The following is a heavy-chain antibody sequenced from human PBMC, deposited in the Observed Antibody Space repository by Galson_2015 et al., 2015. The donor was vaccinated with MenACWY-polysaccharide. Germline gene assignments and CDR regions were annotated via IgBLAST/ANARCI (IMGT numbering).Heavy chain of an antibody. CDR1: GFPFSSYA. CDR3: AKPFYGGNSYGAFNI. J-gene: IGHJ3*02. D-gene: IGHD4-23*01. Sequence: SLRLSCAASGFPFSSYAIHWVRQAPGKGLEWVAVISYDGSDKYYADSVKGRFTISRDNPKNTLYLQMNSLRAEDTAVYYCAKPFYGGNSYGAFNIWGQRTMVTVSS. CDR2: ISYDGSDK. V-gene: IGHV3-30*18.